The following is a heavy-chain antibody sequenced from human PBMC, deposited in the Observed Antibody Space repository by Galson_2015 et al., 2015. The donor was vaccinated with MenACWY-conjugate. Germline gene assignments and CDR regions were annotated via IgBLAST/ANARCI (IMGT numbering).Heavy chain of an antibody. Sequence: SLRLSCAASGFSFSNFGMHWVRQAPGKGLDWVAFIQYDGTDEKYADSVKGRFTISRDNSKNTLFLQMNRLRGEDTAVYYCVKDVLDWSDVTGYWGQGTLVTVSS. CDR3: VKDVLDWSDVTGY. J-gene: IGHJ4*02. D-gene: IGHD1-1*01. V-gene: IGHV3-30*02. CDR1: GFSFSNFG. CDR2: IQYDGTDE.